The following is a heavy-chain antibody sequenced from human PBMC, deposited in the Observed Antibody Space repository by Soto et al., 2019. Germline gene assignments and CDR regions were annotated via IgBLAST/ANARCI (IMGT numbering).Heavy chain of an antibody. CDR2: FILIFGTA. D-gene: IGHD3-10*01. J-gene: IGHJ6*02. CDR1: GGTFSSYA. V-gene: IGHV1-69*13. CDR3: ATPLVPRITMVRGVIQPHYGMDV. Sequence: SVKVSCKASGGTFSSYAISWVRQAPGQGLEWMGGFILIFGTANYAQKFQGRVTITADESTSTAYMELSSLRSEDTAVYYCATPLVPRITMVRGVIQPHYGMDVWGQGTTVTAP.